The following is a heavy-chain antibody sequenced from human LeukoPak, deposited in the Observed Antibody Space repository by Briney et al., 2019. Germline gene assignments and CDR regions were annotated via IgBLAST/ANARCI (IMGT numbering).Heavy chain of an antibody. CDR2: INSDGSST. D-gene: IGHD3-16*02. Sequence: GGSLRLSCVASGFSFSAYWMHWVRQAPGKGLMWVSHINSDGSSTRYADSVKGRFTISRDNAKNTLYLQVNSLRVEDTAVYYCARVRLGELSSFPGFDPWGQGTLVTVSS. CDR1: GFSFSAYW. CDR3: ARVRLGELSSFPGFDP. J-gene: IGHJ5*02. V-gene: IGHV3-74*01.